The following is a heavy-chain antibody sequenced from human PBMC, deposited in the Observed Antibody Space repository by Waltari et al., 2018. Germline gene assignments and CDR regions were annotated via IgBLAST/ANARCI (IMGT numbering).Heavy chain of an antibody. CDR3: ARDPGYSYGWAYYFDY. J-gene: IGHJ4*02. CDR2: ICYDGSNK. D-gene: IGHD5-18*01. CDR1: GFTFSRYG. V-gene: IGHV3-33*01. Sequence: QVQLVESGGGVVQPGRSLRLSCAASGFTFSRYGMHWVRQAHGKGLEWVAVICYDGSNKYYADSVKGRFTISRDNSKNTLYLQMNGLRAEDTAVYYCARDPGYSYGWAYYFDYWGQGTLVTVSS.